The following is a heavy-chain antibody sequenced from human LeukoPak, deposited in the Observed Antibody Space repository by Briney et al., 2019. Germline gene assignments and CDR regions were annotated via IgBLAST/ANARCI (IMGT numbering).Heavy chain of an antibody. CDR2: ISGSGGST. V-gene: IGHV3-23*01. Sequence: ISGSGGSTYYADSVKGRFTISRDNSKNTLYLQMNSLRAEDTAVYYCAKHSIAAAGTGLFDYWGQGTLVTVSS. D-gene: IGHD6-13*01. J-gene: IGHJ4*02. CDR3: AKHSIAAAGTGLFDY.